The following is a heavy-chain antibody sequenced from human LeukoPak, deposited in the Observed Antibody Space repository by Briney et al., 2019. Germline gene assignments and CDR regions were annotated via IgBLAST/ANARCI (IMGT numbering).Heavy chain of an antibody. V-gene: IGHV1-18*01. CDR3: ARDGAPSDWFDP. CDR2: TSAYSDHT. J-gene: IGHJ5*02. Sequence: GASVKVSCKASGYAFSSYGTSWVRQAPGQGLEWMGWTSAYSDHTRYAQKFQDRVTMTTDTATSTAYMELRSLRSDDTAVYYCARDGAPSDWFDPWGQGTLVTVSS. D-gene: IGHD3-10*01. CDR1: GYAFSSYG.